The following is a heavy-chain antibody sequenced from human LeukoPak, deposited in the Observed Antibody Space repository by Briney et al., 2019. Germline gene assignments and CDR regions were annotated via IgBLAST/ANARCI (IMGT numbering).Heavy chain of an antibody. CDR1: GYTFTSYA. CDR3: ARDQGYSGGFYYYGMDV. CDR2: INASNGNT. Sequence: ASVKVSCKASGYTFTSYAMHWVRQAPGQRLEWMGWINASNGNTKYSQKFQGRVTITRDTSASTAYMELSSLRSEDTAVYYCARDQGYSGGFYYYGMDVWGQGTTVTVSS. J-gene: IGHJ6*02. V-gene: IGHV1-3*01. D-gene: IGHD5-12*01.